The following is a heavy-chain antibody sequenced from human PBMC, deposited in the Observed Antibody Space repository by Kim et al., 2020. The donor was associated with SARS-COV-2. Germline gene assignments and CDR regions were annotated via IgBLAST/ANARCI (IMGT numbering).Heavy chain of an antibody. V-gene: IGHV4-34*01. J-gene: IGHJ5*02. D-gene: IGHD5-18*01. CDR1: GGSFSGYY. CDR3: ARARLRGIQVLSRGNWFDP. Sequence: SETLSLTCAVYGGSFSGYYWSWIRQPPGKGLEWIGEINHSGSTNYNPSLKSRVTISVDTSKNQFSPKLSSVTAADTAVYYCARARLRGIQVLSRGNWFDPWGQGTLVTVSS. CDR2: INHSGST.